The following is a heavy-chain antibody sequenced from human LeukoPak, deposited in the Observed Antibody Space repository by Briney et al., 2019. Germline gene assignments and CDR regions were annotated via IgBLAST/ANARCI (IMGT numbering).Heavy chain of an antibody. J-gene: IGHJ6*03. D-gene: IGHD6-6*01. CDR1: VYTLSVFS. V-gene: IGHV1-46*01. CDR2: INPTGGST. CDR3: ARPPIAARGHYYYYYMDV. Sequence: ASLYVSCKASVYTLSVFSIHWVRQAPRQGGGWVGVINPTGGSTTYAHTFQGRFTNTKTHSTSTVYMELSRLRSEDTAVYYCARPPIAARGHYYYYYMDVWGKGTTVTVSS.